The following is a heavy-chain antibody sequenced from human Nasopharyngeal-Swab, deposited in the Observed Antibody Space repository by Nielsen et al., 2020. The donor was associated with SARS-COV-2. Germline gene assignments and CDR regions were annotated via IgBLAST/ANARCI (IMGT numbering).Heavy chain of an antibody. CDR3: ASIVGAVGTIAMDV. V-gene: IGHV4-30-2*01. J-gene: IGHJ6*02. Sequence: LRLSCAVSGGSISSGGYSWSWIRQPPGKGLEWIGYIYHSGSTYYNPSLKSRVTISVDRSKNQFSLKLSSVTAADTAVYYCASIVGAVGTIAMDVWGQGTTVTVSS. D-gene: IGHD6-13*01. CDR2: IYHSGST. CDR1: GGSISSGGYS.